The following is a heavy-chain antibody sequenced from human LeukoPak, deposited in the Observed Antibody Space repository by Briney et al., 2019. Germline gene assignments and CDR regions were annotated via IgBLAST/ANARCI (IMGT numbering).Heavy chain of an antibody. Sequence: PGRSLRLSCAASGFTFSSYGMHWVRQAPGTGLEWVAVISYDGSNKYYADSVKGRFTISRDNSKNTLYLQMNSLRAEDTAVYYCAKGIAAAEGFDPWGQGTLVTVSS. CDR2: ISYDGSNK. CDR3: AKGIAAAEGFDP. J-gene: IGHJ5*02. CDR1: GFTFSSYG. V-gene: IGHV3-30*18. D-gene: IGHD6-13*01.